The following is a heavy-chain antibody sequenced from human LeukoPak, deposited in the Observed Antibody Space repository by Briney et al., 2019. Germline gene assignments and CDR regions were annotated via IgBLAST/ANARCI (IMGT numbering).Heavy chain of an antibody. CDR2: ISSSSDYI. CDR1: GFTFSNSS. CDR3: AKPGYWGAFDI. D-gene: IGHD3-16*01. V-gene: IGHV3-21*01. Sequence: GGSLRLSCAASGFTFSNSSMNWVRQAPGKGLEWVSSISSSSDYIYDADSVKGRFTISRDNAKNSLYLQMNSLRAEDTAVYYCAKPGYWGAFDIWGQGTMVTVSS. J-gene: IGHJ3*02.